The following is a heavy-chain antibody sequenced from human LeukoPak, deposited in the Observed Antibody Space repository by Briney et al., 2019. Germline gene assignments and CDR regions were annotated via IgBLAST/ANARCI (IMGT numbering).Heavy chain of an antibody. V-gene: IGHV4-34*01. CDR2: INHSGST. CDR1: GGSFSGYY. CDR3: ARDYYDSSGYD. D-gene: IGHD3-22*01. J-gene: IGHJ4*02. Sequence: SETLSLTCAVYGGSFSGYYWSWIRQPPGKGLEWIGEINHSGSTNYNPSLKSRVTISVDTSKNQLSLKLSSVTAADTAVYYCARDYYDSSGYDWGRGTLVTVSS.